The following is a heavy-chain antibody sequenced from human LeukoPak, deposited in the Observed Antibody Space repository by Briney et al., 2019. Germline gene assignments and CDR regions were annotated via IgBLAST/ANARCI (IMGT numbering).Heavy chain of an antibody. CDR2: ISAYHGNT. CDR1: GYTFTSYG. CDR3: ARDLPYSSSWESIDY. Sequence: GASAKVSCKASGYTFTSYGINWVRQAPGQGLEWMGWISAYHGNTKYAQKFQGRVTMTTDTSTSTAYMELRSLRSDDTAVYYCARDLPYSSSWESIDYWGQGTLVTVSS. J-gene: IGHJ4*02. V-gene: IGHV1-18*01. D-gene: IGHD6-13*01.